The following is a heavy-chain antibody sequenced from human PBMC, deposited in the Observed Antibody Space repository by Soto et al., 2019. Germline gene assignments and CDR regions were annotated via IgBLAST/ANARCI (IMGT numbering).Heavy chain of an antibody. J-gene: IGHJ4*02. D-gene: IGHD3-3*01. Sequence: GGSLRLSCAASGFTFSSYAMSWVRQAPGKGLEWVSAISGSGGSTYYADSVKGRFTISRDNSKNTLYLQMNSLRAEDTAVYYCAKTSGHYDFWSGYCIDYWGQGTLVTVSS. V-gene: IGHV3-23*01. CDR2: ISGSGGST. CDR3: AKTSGHYDFWSGYCIDY. CDR1: GFTFSSYA.